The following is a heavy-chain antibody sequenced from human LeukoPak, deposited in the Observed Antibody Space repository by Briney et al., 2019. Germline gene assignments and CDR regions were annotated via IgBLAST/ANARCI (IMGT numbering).Heavy chain of an antibody. CDR3: ARVVVVVPAAIGDYYMDV. Sequence: GGSLRLSCAASGFTFNNYAMTWVRQTPGKGLEWVSGISAGGNSPYYADSVKGRFTISRDNSKNTLYLQMNSLRAEDTAVYYCARVVVVVPAAIGDYYMDVWGKGTTVTVSS. J-gene: IGHJ6*03. D-gene: IGHD2-2*02. CDR2: ISAGGNSP. V-gene: IGHV3-23*01. CDR1: GFTFNNYA.